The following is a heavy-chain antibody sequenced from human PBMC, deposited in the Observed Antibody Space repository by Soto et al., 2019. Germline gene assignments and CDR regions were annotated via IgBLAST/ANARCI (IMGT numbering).Heavy chain of an antibody. Sequence: QVQLQESGPGLVEPSQTLSLTCSVSGGSISSGDYYWSWIRQPPGKGLEWIGYMFYVGATYYNQSIKSRVTISVATSKTQFSRKLRSVTAATTAVYHCARVVRFCSRPSCRGRNLFDTWGQGTLVTVTS. CDR2: MFYVGAT. J-gene: IGHJ5*02. CDR1: GGSISSGDYY. D-gene: IGHD2-15*01. V-gene: IGHV4-30-4*01. CDR3: ARVVRFCSRPSCRGRNLFDT.